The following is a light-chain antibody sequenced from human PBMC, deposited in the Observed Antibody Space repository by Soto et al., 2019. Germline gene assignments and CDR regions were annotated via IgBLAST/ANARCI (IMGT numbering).Light chain of an antibody. J-gene: IGKJ5*01. CDR1: QSVSKK. V-gene: IGKV3-15*01. Sequence: EIVMTQSPATLSVSPGERATLSCRASQSVSKKLGWYQQKPGQAPRLLIYGASTRAPGIPARFSGSGSETEFTLTITGLQSEDFAVYYCQQYNNWSSITFGQGTRLEIK. CDR3: QQYNNWSSIT. CDR2: GAS.